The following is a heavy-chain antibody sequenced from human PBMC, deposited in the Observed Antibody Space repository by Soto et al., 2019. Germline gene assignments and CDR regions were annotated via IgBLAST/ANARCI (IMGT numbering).Heavy chain of an antibody. J-gene: IGHJ4*02. CDR3: ASKLTFGSSSDY. CDR2: IGGSGAPT. D-gene: IGHD7-27*01. V-gene: IGHV3-23*01. CDR1: GFTFSNYA. Sequence: EVQLLESGGGLVQPGGSLRLSCAASGFTFSNYAMNWVRRAPGKGLEWVSTIGGSGAPTYYADSVKGRFTNSRDNSRNTLYLQMNSLRAEDTAIYFCASKLTFGSSSDYWGQGTLVTVSS.